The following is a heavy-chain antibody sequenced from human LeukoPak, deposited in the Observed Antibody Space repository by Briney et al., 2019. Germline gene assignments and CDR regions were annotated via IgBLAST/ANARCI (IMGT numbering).Heavy chain of an antibody. CDR2: ISSSSSYI. V-gene: IGHV3-21*01. CDR3: ARVTTMVRGDGDDY. CDR1: GFIFSRFW. J-gene: IGHJ4*02. D-gene: IGHD3-10*01. Sequence: GGSLRLSCAASGFIFSRFWMSWVRQAPGKGLEWVSSISSSSSYIYYADSVKGRFTISRDNAKNSLYLQMNSLRAEDTAVYYCARVTTMVRGDGDDYWGQGTLVTVSS.